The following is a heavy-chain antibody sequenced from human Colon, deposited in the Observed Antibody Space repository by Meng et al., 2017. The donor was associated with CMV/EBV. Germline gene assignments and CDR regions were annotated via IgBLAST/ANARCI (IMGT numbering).Heavy chain of an antibody. Sequence: ASVKVSCKASGYPFTTYGISWVRQAPGQGLEWMAWISTYDGKTDYAQKFQGRVTLTTDASTTTTYMELRGLTSDDTALYYCSRDQSSGFGSDYWGQGTWSPSPQ. CDR2: ISTYDGKT. CDR1: GYPFTTYG. J-gene: IGHJ4*02. CDR3: SRDQSSGFGSDY. D-gene: IGHD3-10*01. V-gene: IGHV1-18*01.